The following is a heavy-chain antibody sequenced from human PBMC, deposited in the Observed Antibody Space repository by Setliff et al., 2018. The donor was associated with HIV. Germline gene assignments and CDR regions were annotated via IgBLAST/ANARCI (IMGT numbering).Heavy chain of an antibody. J-gene: IGHJ4*02. D-gene: IGHD1-26*01. V-gene: IGHV1-46*01. Sequence: ASVKVSCKTSGYSFTTYYIHWMRQAPGQGLEWVGLMYTSGGGAKYAQKFQGRVTMTRDTSTRTVYMELSSLRSEDTAVYYCARVEGATATLTDWGQGTLVTVSS. CDR1: GYSFTTYY. CDR3: ARVEGATATLTD. CDR2: MYTSGGGA.